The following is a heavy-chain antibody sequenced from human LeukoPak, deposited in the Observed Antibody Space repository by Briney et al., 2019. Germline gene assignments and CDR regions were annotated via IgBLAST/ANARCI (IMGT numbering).Heavy chain of an antibody. V-gene: IGHV1-8*03. J-gene: IGHJ6*03. CDR2: TNPDSGNT. CDR3: ARGPYCRSTSCPYYLDV. D-gene: IGHD2-2*01. Sequence: ASVKVSCKASGYTFTNYDINWVRQATGQGLEWMGWTNPDSGNTGYAQKFQGRVTITKNTSISTAYMELSSLRSEDTALYYCARGPYCRSTSCPYYLDVWGKGTTVTVSS. CDR1: GYTFTNYD.